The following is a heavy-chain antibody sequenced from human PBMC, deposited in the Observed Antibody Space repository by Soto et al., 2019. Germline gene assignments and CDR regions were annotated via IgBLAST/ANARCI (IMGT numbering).Heavy chain of an antibody. CDR3: ARGGYSSPRPYYYGMDV. J-gene: IGHJ6*02. D-gene: IGHD6-19*01. CDR1: GYTFTSYG. Sequence: QVQLVQSGAEVKKPGASVKVSCKASGYTFTSYGISWVRQAPGQGLEWMGWISAYNGNTNYAQKLQGRVTMTTDTSXGXXYRELRSLRSDDTAVYYCARGGYSSPRPYYYGMDVWGQGTTVTVSS. CDR2: ISAYNGNT. V-gene: IGHV1-18*01.